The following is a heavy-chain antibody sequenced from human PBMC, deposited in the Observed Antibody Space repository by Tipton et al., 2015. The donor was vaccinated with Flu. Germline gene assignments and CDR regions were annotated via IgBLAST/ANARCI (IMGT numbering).Heavy chain of an antibody. CDR3: ARHDWDLQLVS. Sequence: TLSLTCTISGGSISNYYWSWIRQSPERGLEWIGFAHYSGSTNYNPSLKSRVTLSLDTSKQQFSLNLKSVTAADTAVYYCARHDWDLQLVSWGQGALVIVSS. J-gene: IGHJ4*02. CDR2: AHYSGST. CDR1: GGSISNYY. V-gene: IGHV4-59*08. D-gene: IGHD1-26*01.